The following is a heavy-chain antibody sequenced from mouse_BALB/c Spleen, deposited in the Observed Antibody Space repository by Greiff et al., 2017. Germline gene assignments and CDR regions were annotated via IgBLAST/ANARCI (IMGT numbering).Heavy chain of an antibody. CDR3: ARKDYGNYYAMDY. CDR1: GFTFSSYA. CDR2: ISSGGSYT. Sequence: EVQLVESGGGLVKPGGSLKLSCAASGFTFSSYAMSWVRQTPEKRLEWVATISSGGSYTYYPDSVKGRFTISRDNAKNTLYLQMSSLRSEDTAMYYCARKDYGNYYAMDYWGQGTSVTVSS. V-gene: IGHV5-9-3*01. D-gene: IGHD2-1*01. J-gene: IGHJ4*01.